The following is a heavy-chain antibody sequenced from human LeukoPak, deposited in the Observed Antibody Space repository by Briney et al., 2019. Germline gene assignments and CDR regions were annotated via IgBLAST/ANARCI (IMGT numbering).Heavy chain of an antibody. V-gene: IGHV3-48*03. D-gene: IGHD1-26*01. J-gene: IGHJ4*02. Sequence: GGSLRLSCAAFGFTFSSYEMNWVRQAPGKGLEWVSYISSSGSTKYYADSVKGRFTISRDNARNSLYLQMNSLKTEDTAVYYCTIYSGSWNGGIDYWGQGTLVTVSS. CDR1: GFTFSSYE. CDR2: ISSSGSTK. CDR3: TIYSGSWNGGIDY.